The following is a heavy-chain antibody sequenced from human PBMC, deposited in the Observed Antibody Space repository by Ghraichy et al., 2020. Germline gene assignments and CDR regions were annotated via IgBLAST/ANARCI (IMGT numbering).Heavy chain of an antibody. D-gene: IGHD3-3*01. V-gene: IGHV3-23*01. J-gene: IGHJ4*02. CDR1: GFTFSSYA. Sequence: GGSLRLSCAASGFTFSSYAMSWVRQAPGKGLEWVSDISGSGGSTYYADSVKGRFTISRDNSKNTLYLQMNSLRAEDTAVYYCAKDPDLRGYFDYWGQGTLVTVSS. CDR3: AKDPDLRGYFDY. CDR2: ISGSGGST.